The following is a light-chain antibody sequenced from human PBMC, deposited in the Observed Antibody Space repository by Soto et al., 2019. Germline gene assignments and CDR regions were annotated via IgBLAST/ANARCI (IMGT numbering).Light chain of an antibody. CDR3: SSYTGSSSVV. V-gene: IGLV2-23*02. Sequence: QSVLTQPASVSGSPGQSITISCTGTSSDVGRYDLVSWYQQHPGKAPRLLIYEVTNRPSGVSDRFSGSKSGKTASVTISGLQAEDEADYYCSSYTGSSSVVFGGGTKLTVL. CDR2: EVT. CDR1: SSDVGRYDL. J-gene: IGLJ3*02.